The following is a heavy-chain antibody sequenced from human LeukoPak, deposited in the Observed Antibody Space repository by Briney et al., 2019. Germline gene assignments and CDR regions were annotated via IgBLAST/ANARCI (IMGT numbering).Heavy chain of an antibody. Sequence: GESLKISCKASGYSFTSYWIGWVRQMPGKGLEWMGIIYPGDSDIKYSPSFQGHVTISADKSISTAYLQWSSLEASDTAIYYCARRWGNWGGAFDIWGQGTMVIVSS. CDR2: IYPGDSDI. D-gene: IGHD7-27*01. V-gene: IGHV5-51*01. CDR3: ARRWGNWGGAFDI. CDR1: GYSFTSYW. J-gene: IGHJ3*02.